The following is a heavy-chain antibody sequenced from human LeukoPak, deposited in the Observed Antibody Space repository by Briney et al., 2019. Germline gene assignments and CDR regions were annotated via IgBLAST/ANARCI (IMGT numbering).Heavy chain of an antibody. Sequence: GGSLRLSCAASGFTFTNAWMYWVRQAPGKGLDWVARIKSRTDGGTTDYAAPVKGRFTISRGDSKNTLYLEMNSLKTEDTGVFYCATRINRDGYNWAYDHWGQGTLVTVSS. CDR1: GFTFTNAW. J-gene: IGHJ4*02. CDR3: ATRINRDGYNWAYDH. D-gene: IGHD5-24*01. V-gene: IGHV3-15*01. CDR2: IKSRTDGGTT.